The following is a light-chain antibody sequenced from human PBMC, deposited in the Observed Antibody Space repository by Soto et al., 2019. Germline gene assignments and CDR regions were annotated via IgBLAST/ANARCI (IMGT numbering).Light chain of an antibody. CDR1: QRVSNN. CDR2: GAS. J-gene: IGKJ4*01. CDR3: QQYNDWPPLT. V-gene: IGKV3D-15*01. Sequence: EIVMTQSPATLSVFPGERATLSCRASQRVSNNLAWYQQNPGQAPRLLIYGASTRATGIPARFSGSGSGTEFTLTISGLQSEDFAVYYCQQYNDWPPLTFGGGTKVEIK.